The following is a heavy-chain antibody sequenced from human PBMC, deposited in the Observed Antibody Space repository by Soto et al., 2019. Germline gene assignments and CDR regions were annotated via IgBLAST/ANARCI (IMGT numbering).Heavy chain of an antibody. V-gene: IGHV3-7*03. CDR3: VRGGHGSGSYLGSS. J-gene: IGHJ5*02. D-gene: IGHD3-10*01. CDR1: GFTFTTYW. Sequence: PWGSLRLSCVASGFTFTTYWMIFFRQSPLKGLQWVANIRQDGGAQYYVDSVKGRFTISRDNAKNSVYLQMDSLRVEDTAVYYCVRGGHGSGSYLGSSWGQGILVTVSS. CDR2: IRQDGGAQ.